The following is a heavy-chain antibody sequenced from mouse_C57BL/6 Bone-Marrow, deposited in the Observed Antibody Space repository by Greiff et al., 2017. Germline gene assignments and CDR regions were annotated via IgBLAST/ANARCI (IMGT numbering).Heavy chain of an antibody. J-gene: IGHJ1*03. CDR3: ATCGAAD. CDR1: GFTFTDYY. Sequence: VQLKQSGAELVRPGASVKLSCTASGFTFTDYYMHWVKQRPEQGLEWIGGIDPEDGDTEYDPKFQGKATLTADTSSNTAYLQLSSLTSEDTAFYYCATCGAADWGTGTTVTVSA. D-gene: IGHD3-3*01. CDR2: IDPEDGDT. V-gene: IGHV14-1*01.